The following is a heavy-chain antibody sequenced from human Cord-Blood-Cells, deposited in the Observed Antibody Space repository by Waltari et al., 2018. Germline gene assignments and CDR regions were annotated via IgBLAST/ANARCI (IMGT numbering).Heavy chain of an antibody. Sequence: QVQLQESGPGLVKPSETLSLTCTVSGGSISSHYWSWIRQPPGKGLEWIGYIYYSGSTNYNPSLKSRVTISADTSKNQFSLKLSSVTAADTAVYYCARVVISSSFFDYWGQGTLVTVSS. CDR3: ARVVISSSFFDY. J-gene: IGHJ4*02. CDR2: IYYSGST. CDR1: GGSISSHY. V-gene: IGHV4-59*11. D-gene: IGHD6-6*01.